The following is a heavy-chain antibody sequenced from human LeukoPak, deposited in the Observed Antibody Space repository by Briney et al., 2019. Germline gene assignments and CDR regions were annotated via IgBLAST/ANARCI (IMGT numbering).Heavy chain of an antibody. CDR1: GFTFSSYA. CDR2: ISGSGGST. V-gene: IGHV3-23*01. J-gene: IGHJ4*02. D-gene: IGHD1-26*01. Sequence: GGSLRLSCAASGFTFSSYAMHWVRQAPGKGLEWVSAISGSGGSTYYADSVKGRFTISRDNSKNTLYLQMNSLRAEDTAVYYCAKGTDSGSYYDYWGQGTLVTVSS. CDR3: AKGTDSGSYYDY.